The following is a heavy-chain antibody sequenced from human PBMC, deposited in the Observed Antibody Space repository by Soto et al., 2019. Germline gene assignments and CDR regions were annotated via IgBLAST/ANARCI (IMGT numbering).Heavy chain of an antibody. V-gene: IGHV3-33*01. CDR3: ARDDEYSGNGMDV. D-gene: IGHD3-10*01. CDR1: EFTFSNYG. Sequence: QVQLVESGGGVVQPGRSLRLSCAASEFTFSNYGMHWVRQAPGKGLEWVAVILNDGSNRYHADSVKDRFTISRDNSKNKLYSQMNSLRAEDTDVYYCARDDEYSGNGMDVWGQGTTVTVS. J-gene: IGHJ6*02. CDR2: ILNDGSNR.